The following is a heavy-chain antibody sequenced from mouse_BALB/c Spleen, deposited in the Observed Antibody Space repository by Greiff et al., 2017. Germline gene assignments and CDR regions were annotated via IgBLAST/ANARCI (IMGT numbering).Heavy chain of an antibody. V-gene: IGHV5-6-4*01. CDR1: GFTFSSYT. J-gene: IGHJ4*01. CDR2: ISSGGSYT. D-gene: IGHD1-1*01. Sequence: EVKLMESGGGLVKPGGSLKLSCAASGFTFSSYTMSWVRQTPEKRLEWVATISSGGSYTYYPDSVKGRFTISRDNAKNTLYLQMSSLKSEDTAMYYCTRDYYGSSYDAMDYWGQGTSVTVSS. CDR3: TRDYYGSSYDAMDY.